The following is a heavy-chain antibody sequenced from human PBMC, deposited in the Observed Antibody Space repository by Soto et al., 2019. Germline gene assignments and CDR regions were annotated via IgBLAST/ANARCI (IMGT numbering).Heavy chain of an antibody. Sequence: EVQLLESGGGLVQPGGSLRLSCAASGFTFSSYAMSWVRQAPGKGLEWVSAISGSGGSTYYADSVKGRFTISRDNSKNTLYLQMNSQRAEDTAVYYCAKRGGRTDTAMGRFDYWGQGTLVTVSS. J-gene: IGHJ4*02. CDR2: ISGSGGST. CDR1: GFTFSSYA. V-gene: IGHV3-23*01. CDR3: AKRGGRTDTAMGRFDY. D-gene: IGHD5-18*01.